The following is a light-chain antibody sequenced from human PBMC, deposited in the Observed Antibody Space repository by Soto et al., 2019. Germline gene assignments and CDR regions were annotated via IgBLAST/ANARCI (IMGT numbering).Light chain of an antibody. J-gene: IGKJ1*01. CDR2: KAS. V-gene: IGKV1-5*03. CDR1: QTISSW. CDR3: QHYNSYSEA. Sequence: IQMTQSPSTLSGSVGDRVTITCRASQTISSWLAWYQQKPGKAPKLLIYKASTLKSGVPSRFSGSGSGTEFTLTISSPQPDDFATYYCQHYNSYSEAFGQGTKV.